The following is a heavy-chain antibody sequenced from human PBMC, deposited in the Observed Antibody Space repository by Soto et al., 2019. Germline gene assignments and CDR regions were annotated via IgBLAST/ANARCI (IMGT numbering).Heavy chain of an antibody. Sequence: GGSLRLSCEASGFPFIDYAMSRGRQATERGLEWSSCMTRNGGDATNADSVRGRYTISRDNARDTGYLQMNSLSADDTAVYYFGKGRRGSGWFVCSYWGQGVLVTVSS. CDR3: GKGRRGSGWFVCSY. CDR2: MTRNGGDA. V-gene: IGHV3-23*01. J-gene: IGHJ4*02. D-gene: IGHD6-19*01. CDR1: GFPFIDYA.